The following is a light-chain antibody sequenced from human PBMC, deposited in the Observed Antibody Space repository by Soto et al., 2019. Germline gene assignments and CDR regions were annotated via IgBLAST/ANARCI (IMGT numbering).Light chain of an antibody. J-gene: IGLJ3*02. V-gene: IGLV2-14*01. CDR3: SSYTSSSTLLE. CDR2: DVS. CDR1: SSDVGGYNY. Sequence: QSALTQPASVSGSPGQSITISCTGTSSDVGGYNYVSWYQQHPGKAPKLMIYDVSNRPSGVSNRFSGSKSGNTASLTISGLQAEDEADYYCSSYTSSSTLLEFGGATKLTVL.